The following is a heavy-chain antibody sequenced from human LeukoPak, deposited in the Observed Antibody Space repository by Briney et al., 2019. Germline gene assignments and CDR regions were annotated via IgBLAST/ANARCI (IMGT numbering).Heavy chain of an antibody. D-gene: IGHD2-8*01. V-gene: IGHV1-18*04. Sequence: GASVKVSCKASGYTFTDFFLHWVRQAPGQGLEWMGWISAYNGNTNYAQKLQGRVTMTTDTSTSTAYMELRSLRSDDTAVYYCARDKDIVLMVYATRDGAFDIWGQGTMVTVSS. CDR2: ISAYNGNT. J-gene: IGHJ3*02. CDR3: ARDKDIVLMVYATRDGAFDI. CDR1: GYTFTDFF.